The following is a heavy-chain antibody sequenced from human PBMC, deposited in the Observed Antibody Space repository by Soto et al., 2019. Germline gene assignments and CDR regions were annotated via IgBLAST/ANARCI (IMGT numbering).Heavy chain of an antibody. Sequence: QVQLVQSGAEVKKPGSSVKVSCKASGGTFSSYTISWVRQAPGQGLEWMGRIIPILGIANYAQKFQGRVTITADKSTSTAYMERSSLRSEDTAVYYCATELPYLYSSGWYGSAFDIWGQGTMVTVSS. D-gene: IGHD6-19*01. CDR3: ATELPYLYSSGWYGSAFDI. CDR2: IIPILGIA. V-gene: IGHV1-69*02. J-gene: IGHJ3*02. CDR1: GGTFSSYT.